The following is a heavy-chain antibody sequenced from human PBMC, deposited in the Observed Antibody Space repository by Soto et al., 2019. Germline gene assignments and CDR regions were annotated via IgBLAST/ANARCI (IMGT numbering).Heavy chain of an antibody. Sequence: QVQLQESGPGLVKPSQTLSLTCTVSGGSISSGGYYWSWIRQHPGKGLEWIGFIYYSGSTYYNPSLKSRVTISVDTSKNQFSLKLSSVTAADTAVYYCARDRESSSSEGPYYYYGMDVWGQGTTVTVSS. CDR2: IYYSGST. CDR1: GGSISSGGYY. CDR3: ARDRESSSSEGPYYYYGMDV. D-gene: IGHD6-6*01. J-gene: IGHJ6*02. V-gene: IGHV4-31*03.